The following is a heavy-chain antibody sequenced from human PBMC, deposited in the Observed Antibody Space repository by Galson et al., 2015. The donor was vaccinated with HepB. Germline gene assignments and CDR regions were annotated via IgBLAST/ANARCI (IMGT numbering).Heavy chain of an antibody. V-gene: IGHV6-1*01. Sequence: CAISGDSVSSNSAAWNWIRQSPSGGLEWLGRTHYRSKWYNDYAVSVKSRITINPDTSKNQFSLQLNSVTPEDTAVYYCARVFRGQLGIYNAFDIWGQGTMVTVSS. CDR2: THYRSKWYN. J-gene: IGHJ3*02. D-gene: IGHD7-27*01. CDR1: GDSVSSNSAA. CDR3: ARVFRGQLGIYNAFDI.